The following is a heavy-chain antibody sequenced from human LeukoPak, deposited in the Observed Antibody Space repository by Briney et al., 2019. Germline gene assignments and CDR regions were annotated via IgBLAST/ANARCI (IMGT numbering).Heavy chain of an antibody. V-gene: IGHV3-74*01. CDR2: INSDGSST. CDR1: GFTFSSYW. D-gene: IGHD3-9*01. CDR3: AGDGRYFDWLLNTYYYYGMDV. Sequence: GGSLRLSCAASGFTFSSYWMHWVRQAPGKGLVWVSRINSDGSSTSYADSVKGRFTISRDNAKNTLYLQMNSLRAEDTAVYYCAGDGRYFDWLLNTYYYYGMDVWGQGTTVTVSS. J-gene: IGHJ6*02.